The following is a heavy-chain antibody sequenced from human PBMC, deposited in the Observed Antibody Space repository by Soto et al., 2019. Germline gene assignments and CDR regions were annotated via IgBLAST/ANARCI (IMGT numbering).Heavy chain of an antibody. CDR3: ARVDIAVAGNLPRWYFDL. J-gene: IGHJ2*01. CDR1: GGTFSSYA. D-gene: IGHD6-19*01. CDR2: ISPIFGTS. Sequence: QVQLMQSGAEVKKPGSSVKVSCKASGGTFSSYAISWVRQAPGQGREWMGGISPIFGTSNYEQKVQGRVEITEGESTSGVYMEWSSMRSKDTAVYYCARVDIAVAGNLPRWYFDLWGRGTLVTVSS. V-gene: IGHV1-69*12.